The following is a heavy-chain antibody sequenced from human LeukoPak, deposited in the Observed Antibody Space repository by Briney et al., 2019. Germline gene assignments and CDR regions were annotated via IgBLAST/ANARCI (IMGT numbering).Heavy chain of an antibody. Sequence: GGSLRLSCAASGFTFSDYYMSWIRQAPGKGLEWVSYISSSGSTIYYADSVQGRLTISRDNAKNSLYLQMNSLRAEDTAVYYCAALDYGDYPVDYWGQGTLVTVSS. D-gene: IGHD4-17*01. V-gene: IGHV3-11*01. J-gene: IGHJ4*02. CDR3: AALDYGDYPVDY. CDR2: ISSSGSTI. CDR1: GFTFSDYY.